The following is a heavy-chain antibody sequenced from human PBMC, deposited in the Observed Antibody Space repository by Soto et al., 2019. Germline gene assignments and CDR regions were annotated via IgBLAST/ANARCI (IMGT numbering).Heavy chain of an antibody. CDR1: GFTFRNYA. Sequence: EVQLLDSGGGLIQPGGSLRLSCAASGFTFRNYAMNWVRQAPGKGLEWVSGISVSGGSTYYADSVKGRFTVSRDNSKNSVFLQMNSLRAEDTAVYFCAKGMYYYDSSGYRHFDYWGQGTLVTASS. D-gene: IGHD3-22*01. CDR3: AKGMYYYDSSGYRHFDY. J-gene: IGHJ4*02. CDR2: ISVSGGST. V-gene: IGHV3-23*01.